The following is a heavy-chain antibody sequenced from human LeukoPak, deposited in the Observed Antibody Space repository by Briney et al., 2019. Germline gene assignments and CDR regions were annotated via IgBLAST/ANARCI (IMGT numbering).Heavy chain of an antibody. J-gene: IGHJ4*02. CDR1: GYTFTSYG. V-gene: IGHV1-18*01. CDR3: AVDVNTIFGVGGDY. Sequence: GASVKISCKASGYTFTSYGTRWVRHAPRPGLQWLGWISAYNGNTNYAQKLQGRVTMTTDTSTSTAYMELRSLRSDDTAVYYCAVDVNTIFGVGGDYWGQGTLVTVSS. CDR2: ISAYNGNT. D-gene: IGHD3-3*01.